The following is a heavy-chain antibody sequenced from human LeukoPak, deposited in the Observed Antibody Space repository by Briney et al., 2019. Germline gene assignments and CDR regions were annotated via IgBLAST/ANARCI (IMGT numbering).Heavy chain of an antibody. CDR2: IYYTGST. CDR1: GGSMSFYY. Sequence: SETLSLTCTVSGGSMSFYYWNWIRQSPGKGLEWIGYIYYTGSTKYNPSLRSRVTISVDKSENQFSLNLYSVPAADTAVYYCARGRGSSWYVGPVKGHLFDYWGQGTLVTVSS. J-gene: IGHJ4*02. V-gene: IGHV4-59*12. CDR3: ARGRGSSWYVGPVKGHLFDY. D-gene: IGHD6-13*01.